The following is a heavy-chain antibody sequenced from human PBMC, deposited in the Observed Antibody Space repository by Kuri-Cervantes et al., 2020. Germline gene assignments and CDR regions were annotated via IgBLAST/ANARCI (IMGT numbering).Heavy chain of an antibody. J-gene: IGHJ4*02. CDR2: ISSSSSYI. V-gene: IGHV3-21*01. D-gene: IGHD6-19*01. CDR1: GFTFSSYS. Sequence: GGSRRLACAASGFTFSSYSMNWVRQAPGKGLEWDSSISSSSSYIYYADSVKGRFTISRDNSKNTLYLQMNSLRAEDTAVYYCARDLGSGWLKGGGNYWGQGTLVTVSS. CDR3: ARDLGSGWLKGGGNY.